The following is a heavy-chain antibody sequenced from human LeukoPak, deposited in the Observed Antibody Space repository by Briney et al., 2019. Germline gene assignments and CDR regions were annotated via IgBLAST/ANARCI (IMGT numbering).Heavy chain of an antibody. Sequence: GGSLRLSCAASGFTFSNYWMHWVRQAPGKGLVWVSRINRDGSSTDYLDSVKGRFTISRDNARNTLYLQMNSLRAEDTAVYYCATDKGARDSWGRGTLVTVSS. CDR1: GFTFSNYW. CDR3: ATDKGARDS. D-gene: IGHD6-6*01. V-gene: IGHV3-74*01. J-gene: IGHJ4*02. CDR2: INRDGSST.